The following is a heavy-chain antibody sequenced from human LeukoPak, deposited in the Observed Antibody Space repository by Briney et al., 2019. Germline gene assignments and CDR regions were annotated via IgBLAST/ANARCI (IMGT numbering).Heavy chain of an antibody. J-gene: IGHJ4*02. CDR3: AKDYRRYCSSTSCKPFYY. CDR2: ISYDGSNK. CDR1: GFTFSSYG. D-gene: IGHD2-2*01. Sequence: PGRSLRLSCAASGFTFSSYGMHWVRQAPGQGLEWVAVISYDGSNKYYADSAKGRFTISRDNSKNTLYLQMNSLRAEDTAVYYCAKDYRRYCSSTSCKPFYYWGQGTLVTVSS. V-gene: IGHV3-30*18.